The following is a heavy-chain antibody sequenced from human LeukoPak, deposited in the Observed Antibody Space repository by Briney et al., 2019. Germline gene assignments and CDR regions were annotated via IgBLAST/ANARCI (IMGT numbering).Heavy chain of an antibody. J-gene: IGHJ4*02. CDR3: AGVEESQYYYDSSGYGDY. CDR1: GGTFSSYA. V-gene: IGHV1-69*04. D-gene: IGHD3-22*01. CDR2: IIPILGIA. Sequence: SVKVSCKASGGTFSSYAISWVRQAPGQGLEWMGRIIPILGIANYAQKFQGGVTITADKSTSTAYMELSSLRSEDTAVYYCAGVEESQYYYDSSGYGDYWGQGTLVTVSS.